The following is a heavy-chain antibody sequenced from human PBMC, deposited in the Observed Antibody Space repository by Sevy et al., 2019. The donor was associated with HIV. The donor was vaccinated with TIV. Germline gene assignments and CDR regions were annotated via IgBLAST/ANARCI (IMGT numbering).Heavy chain of an antibody. CDR1: GFTFSSYD. CDR2: IWYDGSNK. D-gene: IGHD3-10*01. Sequence: GGSLRLSCAPSGFTFSSYDMHWVRQAPGKGLEWVAVIWYDGSNKYYADSVKGRFTISRDNSKNMLYLQMNSLRAEDTAVYYCAREYGSGSPLFYYGMDVWGQGTTVTVSS. V-gene: IGHV3-33*01. CDR3: AREYGSGSPLFYYGMDV. J-gene: IGHJ6*01.